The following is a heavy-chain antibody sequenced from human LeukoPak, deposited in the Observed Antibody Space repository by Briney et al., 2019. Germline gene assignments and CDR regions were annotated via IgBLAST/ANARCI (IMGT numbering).Heavy chain of an antibody. CDR3: ARDKGGYEPIDY. J-gene: IGHJ4*02. D-gene: IGHD5-12*01. CDR1: GFTFSSYS. CDR2: ISSSSSYI. V-gene: IGHV3-21*01. Sequence: GGSLRLSCAASGFTFSSYSMNWVRQAPGKGLEWVSSISSSSSYIYYADSVKGRFTISRDNAKNSLYLQMNSVRAEDTAVYYCARDKGGYEPIDYWGQGTLVTVSS.